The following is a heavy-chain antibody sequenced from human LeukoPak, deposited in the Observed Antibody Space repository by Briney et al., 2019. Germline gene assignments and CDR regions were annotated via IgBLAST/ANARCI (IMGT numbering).Heavy chain of an antibody. D-gene: IGHD3-10*01. J-gene: IGHJ4*02. CDR3: ARVVGYYGSLLDY. CDR2: IVVGSGHR. CDR1: GFTFTSSA. V-gene: IGHV1-58*01. Sequence: SVKVSCKASGFTFTSSAVQWVRQARGQRLEWIGWIVVGSGHRNYAQKFQERVTITRDMPTSTAYMELRSLRSDDTAVYYCARVVGYYGSLLDYWGQGTLVTVSS.